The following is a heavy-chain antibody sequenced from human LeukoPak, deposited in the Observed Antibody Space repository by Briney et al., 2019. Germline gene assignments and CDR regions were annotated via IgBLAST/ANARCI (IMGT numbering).Heavy chain of an antibody. CDR2: INPNSGAT. D-gene: IGHD2-2*02. CDR1: GYTFTIYY. J-gene: IGHJ4*02. CDR3: ARNPPYCTSASCYNDY. Sequence: ASVKVSCKASGYTFTIYYMHWVRQAPGQGLEWMGWINPNSGATSYAQRFQGRVTMTRDTSISTAYMELSGLTSDDTAVYYCARNPPYCTSASCYNDYWGQGTLVTVSS. V-gene: IGHV1-2*02.